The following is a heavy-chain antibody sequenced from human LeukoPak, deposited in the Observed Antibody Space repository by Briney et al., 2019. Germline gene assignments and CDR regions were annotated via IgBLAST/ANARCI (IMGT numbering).Heavy chain of an antibody. CDR3: ARGNSGSYLFDY. CDR2: ISSSGSTI. V-gene: IGHV3-48*03. J-gene: IGHJ4*02. Sequence: PGGSLRLSCAASGFTFSSYEMNWVRQAPGKGLEWVSYISSSGSTIYYADSVKGRFTISRDNAKNSLYLQMNSLRAEDTAVYYCARGNSGSYLFDYWGQGTLVTVSS. D-gene: IGHD1-26*01. CDR1: GFTFSSYE.